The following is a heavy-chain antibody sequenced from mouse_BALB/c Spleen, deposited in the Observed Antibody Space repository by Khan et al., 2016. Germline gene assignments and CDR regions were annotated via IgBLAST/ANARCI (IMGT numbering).Heavy chain of an antibody. J-gene: IGHJ2*01. CDR1: GYSITSGYG. V-gene: IGHV3-2*02. D-gene: IGHD1-2*01. CDR2: ISYSGST. Sequence: EVQLQESGPGLVKPSQSLSLTCTVTGYSITSGYGWNWIRQFPGNKLEWVGYISYSGSTNYNPSLKSRITITRDTSKNQFFLQLNSVTTEDTATYYCARTARIKYWGQGTTLTVSS. CDR3: ARTARIKY.